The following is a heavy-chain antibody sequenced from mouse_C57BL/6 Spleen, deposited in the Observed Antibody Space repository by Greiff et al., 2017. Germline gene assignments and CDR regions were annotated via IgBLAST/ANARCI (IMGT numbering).Heavy chain of an antibody. CDR3: ARWDYGSSHLDY. D-gene: IGHD1-1*01. CDR1: GYTFTSYW. Sequence: VQLQQPGAELVRPGSSVKLSCKASGYTFTSYWMHWVKQRPIQGLEWIGNIDPSDSETHYNQKFKDKATLTVDKSSSTAYMQLSSLTSEDSAVYYCARWDYGSSHLDYWGQGTTLTVSS. CDR2: IDPSDSET. V-gene: IGHV1-52*01. J-gene: IGHJ2*01.